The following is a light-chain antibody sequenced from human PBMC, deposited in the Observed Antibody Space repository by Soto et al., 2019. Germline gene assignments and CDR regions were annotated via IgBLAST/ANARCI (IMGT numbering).Light chain of an antibody. J-gene: IGLJ2*01. CDR1: SSDVGVYHY. Sequence: QSALTQPRSVSGSPGHSVTISCTGTSSDVGVYHYVSWYQQHPRKAPKLLIYDVARRPSGVPDRFSGSKSGNTASLTISGLQAEDEADYYCSSYGGSYTAVFGGGTQLTVL. CDR3: SSYGGSYTAV. V-gene: IGLV2-11*01. CDR2: DVA.